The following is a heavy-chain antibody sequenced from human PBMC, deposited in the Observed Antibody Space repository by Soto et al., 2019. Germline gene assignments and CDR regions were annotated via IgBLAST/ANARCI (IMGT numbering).Heavy chain of an antibody. V-gene: IGHV3-21*01. CDR1: GFTFSSYS. CDR2: ISSSSSYI. Sequence: GGSLRLSCAASGFTFSSYSMSWVRQAPGKGLEWVSSISSSSSYIYYADSVKGRFTISRDNAKNSLYLQMNSLRAEDTAVYYCARDMFPISHILTDNWFDPWGQGTLVTVSS. J-gene: IGHJ5*02. CDR3: ARDMFPISHILTDNWFDP. D-gene: IGHD3-9*01.